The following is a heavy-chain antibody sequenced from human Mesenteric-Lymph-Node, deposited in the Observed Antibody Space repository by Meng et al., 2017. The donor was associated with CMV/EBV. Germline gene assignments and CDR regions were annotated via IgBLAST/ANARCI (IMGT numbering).Heavy chain of an antibody. D-gene: IGHD5-12*01. J-gene: IGHJ4*02. V-gene: IGHV3-11*04. CDR2: ISGGGGTI. CDR3: ARAWFSGHDTGLLAY. CDR1: GFTFSDYY. Sequence: GESLKISCAASGFTFSDYYMSWIREAPGKGLEWLSYISGGGGTIDYAGSVKGRFTISKDNAKNSLYLQMSSPRAEDTAVYYCARAWFSGHDTGLLAYWGQGTLVTVSS.